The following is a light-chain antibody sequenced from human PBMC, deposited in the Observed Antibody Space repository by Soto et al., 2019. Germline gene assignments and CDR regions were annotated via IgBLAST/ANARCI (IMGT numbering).Light chain of an antibody. CDR1: HNLNGW. V-gene: IGKV1-5*03. CDR3: QQYNDYSWT. Sequence: DIQMTQSPSTLSASVGDRVTITCRASHNLNGWLAWFQQKPGKAPKVLIYKASNLETGVPSRFSGSGSGTEFTLTISSLQPDDFATYYSQQYNDYSWTFGQGTKVEIK. CDR2: KAS. J-gene: IGKJ1*01.